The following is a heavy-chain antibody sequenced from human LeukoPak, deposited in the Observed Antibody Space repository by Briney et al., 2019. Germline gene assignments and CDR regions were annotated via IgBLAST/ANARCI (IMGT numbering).Heavy chain of an antibody. V-gene: IGHV4-61*05. CDR3: ARSTQRYCSGGTCFPYWFDP. J-gene: IGHJ5*02. Sequence: SETLSLTCTVSGGSSSGSNYYWGWIRQPPGKGLEWIGYISDSGSPSYNSSLKSRVTISIDTSKKQFSLMLSSVTAADTAIYYCARSTQRYCSGGTCFPYWFDPWGRGALVTVSS. CDR2: ISDSGSP. CDR1: GGSSSGSNYY. D-gene: IGHD2-15*01.